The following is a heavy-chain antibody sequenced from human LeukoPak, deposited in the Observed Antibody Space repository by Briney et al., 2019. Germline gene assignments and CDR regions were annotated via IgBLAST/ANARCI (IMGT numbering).Heavy chain of an antibody. Sequence: ASVKVSCKASGYTFTSYGISWVRQAPGQGLEWMGWISAYNGNTNYAQKLQGRVTMTTDTSTSTAYTELRSLRSDDTAVYYCARGIAVAGTLYYFDYWGQGTLVTVSS. V-gene: IGHV1-18*01. CDR1: GYTFTSYG. CDR3: ARGIAVAGTLYYFDY. J-gene: IGHJ4*02. CDR2: ISAYNGNT. D-gene: IGHD6-19*01.